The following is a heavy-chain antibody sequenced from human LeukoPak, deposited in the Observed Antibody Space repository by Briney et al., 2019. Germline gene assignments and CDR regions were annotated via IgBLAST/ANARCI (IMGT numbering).Heavy chain of an antibody. J-gene: IGHJ5*02. D-gene: IGHD1-26*01. V-gene: IGHV4-59*12. Sequence: SETLSLTCTVSGGSISNYYWNWIRQPPGKGLEWIGYIYYSGRTKFNPSLKSRVTISVDTSKNQFSLKLSSVTAADTAVYYCARDARMLGAILGNWFDPWGQGTLVTVSS. CDR3: ARDARMLGAILGNWFDP. CDR2: IYYSGRT. CDR1: GGSISNYY.